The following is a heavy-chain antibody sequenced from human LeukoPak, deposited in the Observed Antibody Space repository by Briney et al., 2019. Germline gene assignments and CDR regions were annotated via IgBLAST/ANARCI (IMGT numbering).Heavy chain of an antibody. Sequence: GGSLRLSCAASGFTFSSYSMNWVRQAPGKGLEWVSSISSSSSYIYYADSVKGRFTISRDNAKNSLYLQMNSLRAEDTAVYYCASPGGRSRVSDAFDIWGQGTMVTVSS. CDR3: ASPGGRSRVSDAFDI. V-gene: IGHV3-21*01. CDR1: GFTFSSYS. J-gene: IGHJ3*02. D-gene: IGHD3-16*01. CDR2: ISSSSSYI.